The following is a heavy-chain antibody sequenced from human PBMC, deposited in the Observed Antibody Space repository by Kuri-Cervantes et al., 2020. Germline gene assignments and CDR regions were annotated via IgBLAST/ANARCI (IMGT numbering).Heavy chain of an antibody. CDR2: INPSGGST. V-gene: IGHV1-46*01. CDR3: ARVCSGGSCSPYYFYGMDV. D-gene: IGHD2-15*01. J-gene: IGHJ6*02. Sequence: ASVKVSCKASGYTFTSYYMHWVRQAPGQGLEWMGIINPSGGSTSYAQKFQGRVTMTRDTSTSTAYMEVRSLRSDDTAVYYCARVCSGGSCSPYYFYGMDVWGQGTTVTVSS. CDR1: GYTFTSYY.